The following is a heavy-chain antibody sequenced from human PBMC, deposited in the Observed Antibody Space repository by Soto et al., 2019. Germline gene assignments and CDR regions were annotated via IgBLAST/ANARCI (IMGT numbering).Heavy chain of an antibody. Sequence: DSVKVSCKASGYTFTSYGISWVRQAPGQGLEWMGWISAYNGNTNYAQKLQGRVTMTTDTSTSTAYMELRSLRSDDTAVYYCARVTGVVVITERTFDYWGQGPLFPVSS. D-gene: IGHD3-22*01. V-gene: IGHV1-18*01. J-gene: IGHJ4*02. CDR3: ARVTGVVVITERTFDY. CDR2: ISAYNGNT. CDR1: GYTFTSYG.